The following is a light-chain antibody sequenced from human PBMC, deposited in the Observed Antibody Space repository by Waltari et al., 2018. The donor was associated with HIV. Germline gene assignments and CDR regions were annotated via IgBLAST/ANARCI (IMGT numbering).Light chain of an antibody. V-gene: IGKV3-20*01. CDR2: GAS. J-gene: IGKJ2*01. CDR3: LQYAASPYT. CDR1: ENMTSQY. Sequence: IMLTQPLAPLSLSPGETAIVPCRASENMTSQYLAWYQQKSGQAARLLLVGASTRNPGVPERFGGAGSGADFTLTVSRLEPEDFALYVCLQYAASPYTVGQGT.